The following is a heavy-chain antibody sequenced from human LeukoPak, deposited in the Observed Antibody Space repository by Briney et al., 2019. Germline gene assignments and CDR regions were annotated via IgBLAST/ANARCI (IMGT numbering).Heavy chain of an antibody. Sequence: GGSLRLSCAASGFTFSNYAMSWVRQAPGKGLEWVSAISDSGGDTYYADSVKGRFTISRDNSKNTLYLQMNSLRAEDTAVYYCAKDRSSSWYPTENWFDPWGQGTLVTVSS. CDR2: ISDSGGDT. J-gene: IGHJ5*02. V-gene: IGHV3-23*01. CDR1: GFTFSNYA. CDR3: AKDRSSSWYPTENWFDP. D-gene: IGHD6-13*01.